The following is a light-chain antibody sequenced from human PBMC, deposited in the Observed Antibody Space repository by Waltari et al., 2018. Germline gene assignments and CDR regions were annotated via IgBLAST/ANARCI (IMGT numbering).Light chain of an antibody. CDR2: RNK. CDR3: AVWDDSLTGQVI. J-gene: IGLJ2*01. V-gene: IGLV1-47*01. Sequence: QSVLTQPPSASGTPGQRVTISCSGSSSNIGTYYVYWYHQLPGTAPKLLIYRNKQRPSGVPYRFSGSKSGTSASLAISGLRSEDEADYYCAVWDDSLTGQVIFGGGTKLTVL. CDR1: SSNIGTYY.